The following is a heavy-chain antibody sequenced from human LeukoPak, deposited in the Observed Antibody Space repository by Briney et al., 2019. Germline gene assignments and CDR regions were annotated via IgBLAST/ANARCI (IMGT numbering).Heavy chain of an antibody. V-gene: IGHV4-59*08. J-gene: IGHJ3*02. CDR1: VGSISGEH. Sequence: SETLFLSCTVPVGSISGEHWNWIRQPPGKGLEWIGYIYYSGSTNYNPSLKSRVTISIDTSKNQFSLKLTSVTAADTAVYYCARRNDFGIWGQGTMVTVSS. CDR2: IYYSGST. CDR3: ARRNDFGI.